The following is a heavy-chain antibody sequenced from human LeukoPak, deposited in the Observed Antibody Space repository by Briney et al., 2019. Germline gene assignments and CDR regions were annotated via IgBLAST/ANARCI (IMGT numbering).Heavy chain of an antibody. D-gene: IGHD5-12*01. CDR3: AREGGRGYSGYDSDY. CDR1: GGSISPLY. Sequence: KPSETLSLTCTVSGGSISPLYWSWIRQPPGKGLEFIGYIYYSGTTNYNPSLKSRVTLSVDTSKNQFSLKLSSVTAADTAVYYCAREGGRGYSGYDSDYWGQGTLVTVSS. J-gene: IGHJ4*02. V-gene: IGHV4-59*11. CDR2: IYYSGTT.